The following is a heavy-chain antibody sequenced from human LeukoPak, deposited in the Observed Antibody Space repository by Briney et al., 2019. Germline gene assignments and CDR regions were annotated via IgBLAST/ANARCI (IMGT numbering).Heavy chain of an antibody. CDR2: INPSGGST. Sequence: ASVKVSCKASGYTFTSYYMPWVRQAPGQGLEWMGIINPSGGSTSYAQKFQGRVTMTRDTSTSTVYMELSSLRSEDTAVYYCARERGDIVVVPAAIIGGNWFDPWGQGTLVTVSS. V-gene: IGHV1-46*03. CDR1: GYTFTSYY. J-gene: IGHJ5*02. CDR3: ARERGDIVVVPAAIIGGNWFDP. D-gene: IGHD2-2*02.